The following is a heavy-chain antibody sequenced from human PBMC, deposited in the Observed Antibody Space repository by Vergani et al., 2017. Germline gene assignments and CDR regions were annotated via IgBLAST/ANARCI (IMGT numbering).Heavy chain of an antibody. CDR3: ARASNYGGNSFGAFDI. CDR1: GGTFSSYT. V-gene: IGHV1-69*02. J-gene: IGHJ3*02. D-gene: IGHD4-23*01. CDR2: IIPILGIA. Sequence: QVQLVQSGAEVKKPGSSVKVSCKASGGTFSSYTISWVRQAPGQGLEWMGRIIPILGIANYAQKFQGRVTITADKSTSTAYMELSSLRSEDTAVYYCARASNYGGNSFGAFDIWGQGTMVTVSS.